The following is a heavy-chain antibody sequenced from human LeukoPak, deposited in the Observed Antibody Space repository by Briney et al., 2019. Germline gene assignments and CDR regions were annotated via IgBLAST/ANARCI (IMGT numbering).Heavy chain of an antibody. V-gene: IGHV3-23*01. D-gene: IGHD2-2*01. Sequence: GGSLRLSCAASGFTFSSYAMSWVRQAPGKGLEWVSAISGSGGSTYYADAVTGRFNISRDNSKNTLYLQMNSLRAEDTAVYYCAKDVGDVIHHYCSSPSCHNGCFDYWGQGTLVTVSS. J-gene: IGHJ4*02. CDR3: AKDVGDVIHHYCSSPSCHNGCFDY. CDR1: GFTFSSYA. CDR2: ISGSGGST.